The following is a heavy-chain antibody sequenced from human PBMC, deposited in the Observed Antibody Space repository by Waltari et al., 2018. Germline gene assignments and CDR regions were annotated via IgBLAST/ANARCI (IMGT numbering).Heavy chain of an antibody. CDR2: RAYDGGKK. Sequence: QVQLVESGGGVVQPGRSLSLSCAASGFTFSSYAMHWVRQAPGKGREGVAVRAYDGGKKYYAESVKGRFTISRDNSKNTLYLQMNSLRAEDTAVYYCASPAVGIAVAGTDYWGQGTLVTVSS. J-gene: IGHJ4*02. V-gene: IGHV3-30-3*01. CDR3: ASPAVGIAVAGTDY. D-gene: IGHD6-19*01. CDR1: GFTFSSYA.